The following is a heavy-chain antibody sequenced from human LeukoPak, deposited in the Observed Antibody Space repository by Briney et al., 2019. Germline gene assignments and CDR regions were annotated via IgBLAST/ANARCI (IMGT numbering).Heavy chain of an antibody. CDR3: ARMTPGYYYYMDA. CDR2: IYPSGNT. V-gene: IGHV4-4*07. CDR1: GVSINNYY. J-gene: IGHJ6*03. Sequence: SETLSLTCTVSGVSINNYYWTWIRQPDGKGLEWIAHIYPSGNTNYNPSLKSRVTISADKSKNQFSLRLSSVTAADTAMYYCARMTPGYYYYMDAWGKGTKVTVSS.